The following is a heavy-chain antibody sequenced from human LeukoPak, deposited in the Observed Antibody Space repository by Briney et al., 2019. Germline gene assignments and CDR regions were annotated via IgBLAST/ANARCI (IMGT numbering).Heavy chain of an antibody. Sequence: GESLKISCKASGYNFNREWIGWVRQMPGKGLEWMGIIYPDDSDTRYNPSFQSQVAISVDKSITTAFLQWRSLEASDSAMYYCARMNGVIYLYYFDYWAQGTLVTVST. D-gene: IGHD3-16*01. CDR3: ARMNGVIYLYYFDY. CDR1: GYNFNREW. J-gene: IGHJ4*02. CDR2: IYPDDSDT. V-gene: IGHV5-51*01.